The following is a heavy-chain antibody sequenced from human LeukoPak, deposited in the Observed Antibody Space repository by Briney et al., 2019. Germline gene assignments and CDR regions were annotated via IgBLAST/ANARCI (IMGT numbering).Heavy chain of an antibody. CDR3: ATKLSTDPLYFDY. D-gene: IGHD5/OR15-5a*01. Sequence: SETLSLTCTVSSGAISTSHWLSWVRQPPGKGLEWIGEIYGSGNTNYNPSLKSRVTMSVDKTRIHLSLKLHSVTAADTAVYYCATKLSTDPLYFDYWGQGILVTVSS. CDR1: SGAISTSHW. V-gene: IGHV4-4*02. J-gene: IGHJ4*02. CDR2: IYGSGNT.